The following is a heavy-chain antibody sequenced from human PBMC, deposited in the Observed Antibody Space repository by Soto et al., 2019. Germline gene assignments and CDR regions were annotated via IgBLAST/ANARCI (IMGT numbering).Heavy chain of an antibody. J-gene: IGHJ4*02. CDR2: ISYDGNNK. Sequence: QVQLVESGGGVVQPGRSLRLSCAASGFTFSSYAMHWVRQAPGKGLEWVAVISYDGNNKYYADSVKGRFTISRDNFKNPLYLQMNSLIAEDTAVYYCARVITIVRGVGGYWGQGTLVTVSS. CDR1: GFTFSSYA. V-gene: IGHV3-30-3*01. D-gene: IGHD3-10*01. CDR3: ARVITIVRGVGGY.